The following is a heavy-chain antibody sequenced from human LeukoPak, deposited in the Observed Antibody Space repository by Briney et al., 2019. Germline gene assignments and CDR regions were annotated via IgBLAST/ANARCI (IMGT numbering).Heavy chain of an antibody. CDR2: ISRSSSYI. CDR1: GLTFSSYS. Sequence: GGSLRLSCAASGLTFSSYSMNWVRQAPGKGLEWVSSISRSSSYIYYADSVKGRFTISRDNAKNSLYLQMNSLRAEDTAVYYCARDPATPFDFWSGYYPQYMDVWGQGTTVTVSS. D-gene: IGHD3-3*01. CDR3: ARDPATPFDFWSGYYPQYMDV. J-gene: IGHJ6*02. V-gene: IGHV3-21*01.